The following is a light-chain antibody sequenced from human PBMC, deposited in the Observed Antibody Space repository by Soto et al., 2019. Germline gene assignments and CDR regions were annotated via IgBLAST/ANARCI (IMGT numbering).Light chain of an antibody. CDR2: EVS. Sequence: QSVLTQPASVSGSPGQSITISCTGTSSDVGGYNYVSWYQQHPGKAPKVMIYEVSNRPSGVSNRFSGSKSGNTASLTISGLQSEDEADYYCSSYRSSSTPVVFGGGTKLTVL. CDR1: SSDVGGYNY. J-gene: IGLJ2*01. CDR3: SSYRSSSTPVV. V-gene: IGLV2-14*01.